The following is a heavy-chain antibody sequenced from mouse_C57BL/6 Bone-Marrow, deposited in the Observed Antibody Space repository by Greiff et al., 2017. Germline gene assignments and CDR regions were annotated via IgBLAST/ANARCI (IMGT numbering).Heavy chain of an antibody. J-gene: IGHJ4*01. Sequence: EVQRVESGGGLVKPGGSLKLSCAASGFTFSDYGMHWVRQAPEKGLEWVAYISSGSSTIYYADTVKGRFTISRDNAKNTLFLQMTRLRSEDTAMYYCAKYYYGSSYDYYAMDYWGQGTSVTVSS. CDR3: AKYYYGSSYDYYAMDY. V-gene: IGHV5-17*01. D-gene: IGHD1-1*01. CDR1: GFTFSDYG. CDR2: ISSGSSTI.